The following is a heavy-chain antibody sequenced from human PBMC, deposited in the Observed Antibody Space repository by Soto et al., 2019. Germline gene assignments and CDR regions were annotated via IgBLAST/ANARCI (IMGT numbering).Heavy chain of an antibody. CDR3: AKDRGFDEFQLLYYSYYGLDV. J-gene: IGHJ6*02. D-gene: IGHD2-2*02. Sequence: PGGSLRLSCAASGFTFSDYGMHWVRQAPGKGLEWVAVISYDSTNKYYGDSVKGRFTISRDNSKNTLYLQMNSLRAEDRAVYYCAKDRGFDEFQLLYYSYYGLDVWGQGTTVTVSS. CDR1: GFTFSDYG. V-gene: IGHV3-30*18. CDR2: ISYDSTNK.